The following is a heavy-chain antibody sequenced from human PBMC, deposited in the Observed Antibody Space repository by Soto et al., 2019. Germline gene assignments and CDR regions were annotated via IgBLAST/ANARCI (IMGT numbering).Heavy chain of an antibody. CDR2: VYYTGST. V-gene: IGHV4-59*02. CDR3: ARSVAVPGAHIDY. CDR1: GVSVSSSD. D-gene: IGHD6-19*01. J-gene: IGHJ4*02. Sequence: PAHSLSLTCRVSGVSVSSSDLGWIRYSPGKGLESLGYVYYTGSTNYSPSLRSRVSISVDTSKNEFSLRLSSVTAADTAVYFCARSVAVPGAHIDYWGQGTQVTVT.